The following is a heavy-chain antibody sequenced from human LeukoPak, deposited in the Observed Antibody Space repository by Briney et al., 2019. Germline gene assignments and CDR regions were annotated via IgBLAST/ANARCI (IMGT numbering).Heavy chain of an antibody. CDR1: GFTVSSNY. D-gene: IGHD3-3*01. CDR3: AKGESPWYYDFWSGYSIF. V-gene: IGHV3-66*02. Sequence: GGSLRLSCAASGFTVSSNYMSWVRQAPGKGLEWVSVIYSGGSTYYADSVKGRFTISRDNSKNTLYLQMNSLRAEDTAVYYCAKGESPWYYDFWSGYSIFWGQGTMVTVSS. J-gene: IGHJ3*01. CDR2: IYSGGST.